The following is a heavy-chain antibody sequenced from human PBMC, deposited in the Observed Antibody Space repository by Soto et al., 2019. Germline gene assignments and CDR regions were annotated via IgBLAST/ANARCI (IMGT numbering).Heavy chain of an antibody. Sequence: QVQLQESGPGLVRPSQTLSLTCTVSGASMSSSAHYWSWVRQHPGKGLEWIGYISYPGGAYYNPPLRSRVTISTDVCKNQVSLELSSVTAADTAVYYCARSDGSGNYDEYVFRFWVQGPLVTVSS. J-gene: IGHJ4*02. CDR3: ARSDGSGNYDEYVFRF. CDR2: ISYPGGA. D-gene: IGHD3-10*01. V-gene: IGHV4-31*03. CDR1: GASMSSSAHY.